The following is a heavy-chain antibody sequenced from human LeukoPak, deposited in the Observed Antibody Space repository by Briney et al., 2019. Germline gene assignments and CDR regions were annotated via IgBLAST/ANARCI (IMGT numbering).Heavy chain of an antibody. CDR2: INHSGST. CDR3: ARGFYGDYCMDV. D-gene: IGHD4-17*01. J-gene: IGHJ6*02. V-gene: IGHV4-34*01. CDR1: GGSFSGYY. Sequence: SETLSLTCAVYGGSFSGYYWSWIRQPPGKGLEWIGEINHSGSTNYNPSLKSRLSISVDTSENQLSLKLSSVTAADTAVYYCARGFYGDYCMDVWGQGTTVTVSS.